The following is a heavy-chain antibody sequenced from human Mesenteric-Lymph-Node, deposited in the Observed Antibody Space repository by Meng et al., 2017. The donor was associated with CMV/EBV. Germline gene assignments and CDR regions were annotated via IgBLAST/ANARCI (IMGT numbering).Heavy chain of an antibody. D-gene: IGHD3-10*01. CDR2: IRSKTNSYAT. V-gene: IGHV3-73*01. CDR1: GFTFSGSA. CDR3: AKGTDLDY. J-gene: IGHJ4*02. Sequence: LSCAASGFTFSGSAMLWVRQASGKGLEWVGRIRSKTNSYATAYAASVKGRFTISRDDSKNTAYLQMNSLKTEDTAVYYCAKGTDLDYWGQGTLVTVSS.